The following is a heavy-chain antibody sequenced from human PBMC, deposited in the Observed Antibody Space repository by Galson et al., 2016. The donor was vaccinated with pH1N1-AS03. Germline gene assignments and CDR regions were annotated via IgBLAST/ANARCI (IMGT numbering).Heavy chain of an antibody. V-gene: IGHV3-30*04. Sequence: SLRLSCAASGFIFNHYALHWVRQAPGKGLEWVAVISYDGRKRYYPDSVKGRFTITRDNSKNTLYLQMDSLRAEDTAVYYCARGDFAGNYSLDDWGRGTLITVSS. CDR2: ISYDGRKR. D-gene: IGHD1-1*01. CDR1: GFIFNHYA. CDR3: ARGDFAGNYSLDD. J-gene: IGHJ4*02.